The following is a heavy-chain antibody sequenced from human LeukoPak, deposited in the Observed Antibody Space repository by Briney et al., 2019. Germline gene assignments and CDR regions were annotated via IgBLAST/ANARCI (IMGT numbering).Heavy chain of an antibody. V-gene: IGHV3-43*02. CDR3: AKDWGGSGWYYFDY. Sequence: GGSLRLSCAASGFTFSDYALHWVRQAPGKGLEWVSGISVSGGSIYYADSVKGRFTVSRDNSKNSLYLQMNSLRTEDTALYYCAKDWGGSGWYYFDYWGQGTLVTVSS. CDR2: ISVSGGSI. D-gene: IGHD6-19*01. J-gene: IGHJ4*02. CDR1: GFTFSDYA.